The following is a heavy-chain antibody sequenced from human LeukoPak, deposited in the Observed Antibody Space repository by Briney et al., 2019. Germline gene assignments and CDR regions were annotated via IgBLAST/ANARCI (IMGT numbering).Heavy chain of an antibody. CDR2: ISGSGGST. Sequence: GGSLRLSCAASGFTFSSYAMHWVRQAPGKGLEWVSAISGSGGSTYYADSVKGRFTISRDNSKNTLYLQMNSLRAEDTAVYYCAKDTYGSGSAPDVWGQGTTVTVSS. J-gene: IGHJ6*02. CDR1: GFTFSSYA. V-gene: IGHV3-23*01. CDR3: AKDTYGSGSAPDV. D-gene: IGHD3-10*01.